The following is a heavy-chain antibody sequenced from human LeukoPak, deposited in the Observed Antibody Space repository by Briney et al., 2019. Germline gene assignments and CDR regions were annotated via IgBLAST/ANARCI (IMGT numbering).Heavy chain of an antibody. V-gene: IGHV1-8*03. D-gene: IGHD3-22*01. CDR2: MNPNSGNT. CDR3: AREDYYDSGSNDY. J-gene: IGHJ4*02. Sequence: ASVKVSCKASGYTFTTYDITWMRQATGQGLEWMGWMNPNSGNTAYAQKLQGRVTITRNTSISTAYMELSSLRSEDTAVYYCAREDYYDSGSNDYWGQGTLVTVSS. CDR1: GYTFTTYD.